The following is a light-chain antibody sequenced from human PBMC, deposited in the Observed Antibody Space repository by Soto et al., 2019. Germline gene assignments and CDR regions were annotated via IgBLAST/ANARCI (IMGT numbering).Light chain of an antibody. CDR2: DAS. CDR1: QSVRNNY. Sequence: EIALTQSPDTLSLSPGERVTLSCRASQSVRNNYLAWYQQKPGQAPRLVIYDASSRATGTPDRFSGSGSGTDFTFTISSLQPEDVATYYCQKCDYLPIFGPGTTVDFK. J-gene: IGKJ3*01. CDR3: QKCDYLPI. V-gene: IGKV3D-20*02.